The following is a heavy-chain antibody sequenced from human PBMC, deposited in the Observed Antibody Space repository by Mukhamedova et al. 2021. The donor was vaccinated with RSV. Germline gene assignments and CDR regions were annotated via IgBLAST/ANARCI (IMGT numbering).Heavy chain of an antibody. CDR3: ARETITMVRGVISPWFDP. J-gene: IGHJ5*02. Sequence: VKGRFTISRDNSKNTLYLQMNSLRAEDTAVYYCARETITMVRGVISPWFDPWGQGTLVTVPS. V-gene: IGHV3-30*01. D-gene: IGHD3-10*01.